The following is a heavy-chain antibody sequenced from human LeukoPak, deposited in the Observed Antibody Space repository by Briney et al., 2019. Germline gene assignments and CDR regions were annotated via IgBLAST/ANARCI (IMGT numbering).Heavy chain of an antibody. CDR2: ISSSSSYI. Sequence: PGGSLRLSCAASGFTFSSYSMNWVRQAPGKGLEWVSSISSSSSYIYYADSVKGRFTISRDNAKNSLYLQMNSLRAEDTAVYYCARDFSPYYYDSSGYYPRYYFDYWGQGTLVTVSS. V-gene: IGHV3-21*01. J-gene: IGHJ4*02. CDR3: ARDFSPYYYDSSGYYPRYYFDY. CDR1: GFTFSSYS. D-gene: IGHD3-22*01.